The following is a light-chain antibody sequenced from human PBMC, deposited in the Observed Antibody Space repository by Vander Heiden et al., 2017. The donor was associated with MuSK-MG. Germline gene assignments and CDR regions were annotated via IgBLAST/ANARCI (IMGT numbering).Light chain of an antibody. CDR2: WAS. J-gene: IGKJ1*01. Sequence: DIVMTQSPAPLAVPLGERATINCNSSQNILYSSNDKNYLAWYQQKPGQPPKLLIYWASTRESGVPDRFSGSGSGTDFTLTISSLQAEDVAVYYCQQYYRTPRTFGHGTKVEIK. CDR3: QQYYRTPRT. CDR1: QNILYSSNDKNY. V-gene: IGKV4-1*01.